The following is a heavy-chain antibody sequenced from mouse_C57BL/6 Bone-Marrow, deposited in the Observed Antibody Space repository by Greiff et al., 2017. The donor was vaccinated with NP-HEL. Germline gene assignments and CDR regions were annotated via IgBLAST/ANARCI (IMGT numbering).Heavy chain of an antibody. J-gene: IGHJ2*01. V-gene: IGHV1-82*01. CDR3: ARGLGRWIP. Sequence: LQESGPELVKPGASVKISCKASGYAFSSSWMNWVKQRPGKGLEWIGRIYPGDGDTNYNGKFKGKATLTADKSSSTAYMQLSSLTSEDSAVYFCARGLGRWIPWGQGTTLTVSS. CDR1: GYAFSSSW. D-gene: IGHD4-1*01. CDR2: IYPGDGDT.